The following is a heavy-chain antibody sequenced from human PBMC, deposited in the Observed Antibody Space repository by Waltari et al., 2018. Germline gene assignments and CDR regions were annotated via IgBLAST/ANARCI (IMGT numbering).Heavy chain of an antibody. D-gene: IGHD5-12*01. CDR1: GFTFSSYS. J-gene: IGHJ4*02. V-gene: IGHV3-48*04. CDR2: ISSSSTI. CDR3: ARGDSGYPPLCDY. Sequence: EVQLVESGGGLVQPGGSLRLSCAASGFTFSSYSMNWVRQAPGKGLEWVSYISSSSTIYYAESVKGRFTISRDNAKNSLYLQMNSLRAEDMAVYYCARGDSGYPPLCDYWGQGTLVTVSS.